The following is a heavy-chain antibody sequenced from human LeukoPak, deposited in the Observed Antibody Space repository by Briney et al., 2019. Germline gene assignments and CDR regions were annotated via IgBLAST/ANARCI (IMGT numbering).Heavy chain of an antibody. V-gene: IGHV4-31*03. CDR1: GGSISSGAFY. CDR3: AGSYRSASISNGMDV. Sequence: PSETLSLTCTVSGGSISSGAFYWSWIRQRPGKGLEWIGYTYYSGSTYYNPSLRSRVTISVDTSKNQFSLKLSSVTAADTAVYYCAGSYRSASISNGMDVWGQGTTVTVSS. D-gene: IGHD6-6*01. J-gene: IGHJ6*02. CDR2: TYYSGST.